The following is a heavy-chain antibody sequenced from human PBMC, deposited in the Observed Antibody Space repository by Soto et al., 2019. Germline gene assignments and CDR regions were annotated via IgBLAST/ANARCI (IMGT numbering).Heavy chain of an antibody. CDR2: IYSSGST. Sequence: PSETLSRTCTVSGGAISTYYWTWIRQTAGKGLEWIGRIYSSGSTKYNPALQSRVTMSLDTSNNQLSLRLTSVTAADTDVYYCARGQRFSDWFDPWGQGTLVTVSS. J-gene: IGHJ5*02. CDR1: GGAISTYY. CDR3: ARGQRFSDWFDP. D-gene: IGHD3-3*01. V-gene: IGHV4-4*07.